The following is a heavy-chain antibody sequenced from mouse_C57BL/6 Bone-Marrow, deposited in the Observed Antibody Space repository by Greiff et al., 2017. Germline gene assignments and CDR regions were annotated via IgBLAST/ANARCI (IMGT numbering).Heavy chain of an antibody. CDR1: GYTFTSYG. J-gene: IGHJ1*03. Sequence: VQRVESGAELARPGASVKLSCKASGYTFTSYGISWVKQRTGQGLEWIGEIYPRSGNTYYNEKFKGKATLTADKSSSTAYMELRSLTSEDSAVYFCAREENYFDVWGTGTTVTVSS. CDR3: AREENYFDV. V-gene: IGHV1-81*01. CDR2: IYPRSGNT.